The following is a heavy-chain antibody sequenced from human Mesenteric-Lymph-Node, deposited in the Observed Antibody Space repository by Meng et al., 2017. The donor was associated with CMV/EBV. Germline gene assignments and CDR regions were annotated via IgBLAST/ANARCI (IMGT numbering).Heavy chain of an antibody. J-gene: IGHJ4*02. Sequence: GGSLRLSCAASGFTFSSYSMNWVRQAPGKGLEWVSYISSSGSTIYYADSVKGRFTISRDNAKNSLYLQMNSLRAEDTAVYYCAAYGSGSYSVYWGQGTLVTVSS. D-gene: IGHD3-10*01. CDR3: AAYGSGSYSVY. CDR2: ISSSGSTI. V-gene: IGHV3-48*04. CDR1: GFTFSSYS.